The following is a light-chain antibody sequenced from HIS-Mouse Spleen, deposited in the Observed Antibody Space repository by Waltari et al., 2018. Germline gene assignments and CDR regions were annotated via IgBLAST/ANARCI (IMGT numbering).Light chain of an antibody. J-gene: IGLJ1*01. V-gene: IGLV1-47*01. CDR2: RNN. CDR1: SSNIGSNY. CDR3: CSYAGSYTGV. Sequence: QSVLTQPPSASGTPGQRVTISCSGSSSNIGSNYVYWYQQLPGTAPKLLIYRNNQRPAGVPCRFSGSKSGTSASLAISVLRSEDEADYYCCSYAGSYTGVFGTGTKVTVL.